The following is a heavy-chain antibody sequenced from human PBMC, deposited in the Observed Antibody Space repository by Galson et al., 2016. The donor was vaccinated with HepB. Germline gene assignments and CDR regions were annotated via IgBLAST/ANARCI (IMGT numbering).Heavy chain of an antibody. CDR3: AGDQEYSSGSRWGAFDI. CDR1: GYTFTGFY. V-gene: IGHV1-46*03. D-gene: IGHD6-19*01. CDR2: INPGGGST. Sequence: SVKVSCKASGYTFTGFYMHWVRQAPGQGLEWMGIINPGGGSTSYAQKFQGRVTMTRDTSTSTVYMELSSLRSEDTALYYCAGDQEYSSGSRWGAFDIWGQGTMVTVSS. J-gene: IGHJ3*02.